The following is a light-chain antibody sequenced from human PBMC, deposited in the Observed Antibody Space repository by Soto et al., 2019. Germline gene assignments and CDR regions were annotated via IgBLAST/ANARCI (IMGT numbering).Light chain of an antibody. J-gene: IGLJ1*01. CDR1: VSL. CDR3: SSYEGCKHFL. CDR2: EVS. Sequence: QSVLTQPASVSGSPGQSITISCTGTVSLVSWYQQHPGKVPKLMISEVSRRPSGVPERFSGSKSGNTASLTVSGLQADDDAHYYGSSYEGCKHFLIGTRTKGTV. V-gene: IGLV2-8*01.